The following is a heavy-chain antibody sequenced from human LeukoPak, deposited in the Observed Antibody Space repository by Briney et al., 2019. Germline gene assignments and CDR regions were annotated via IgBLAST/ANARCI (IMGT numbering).Heavy chain of an antibody. J-gene: IGHJ4*02. D-gene: IGHD6-19*01. CDR3: ARGVRIAVAGYIDY. CDR1: GFTFSSYA. CDR2: ISYDGSNK. Sequence: GGSLRLSCAASGFTFSSYAMHWVRQAQGKGLEWVAAISYDGSNKKYADSVKGRFTISRDNSKNMLYLQMNSLRAEDRTVYYCARGVRIAVAGYIDYWGQGTLVTVSS. V-gene: IGHV3-30*04.